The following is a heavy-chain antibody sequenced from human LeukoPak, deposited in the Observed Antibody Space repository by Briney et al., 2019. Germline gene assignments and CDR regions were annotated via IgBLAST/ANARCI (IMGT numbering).Heavy chain of an antibody. V-gene: IGHV3-53*01. J-gene: IGHJ4*02. CDR2: IYSGGST. Sequence: QPGGSLRLSCAASEFTVSSNYMNWVRQAPGKGLEWVPIIYSGGSTYYADSVKGRFTISRDNSKNTLDLQMNSLRAEDTAVYYCVGSGWYGYFDYWGQGTLVTVSS. CDR3: VGSGWYGYFDY. CDR1: EFTVSSNY. D-gene: IGHD6-19*01.